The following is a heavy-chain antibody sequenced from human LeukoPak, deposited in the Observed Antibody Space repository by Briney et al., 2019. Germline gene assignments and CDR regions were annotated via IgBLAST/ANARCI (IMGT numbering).Heavy chain of an antibody. CDR2: IRFDGTNK. D-gene: IGHD3-22*01. Sequence: PGGSLRLSCAASGFIFSAYGMHWVRQAPGKGLEWVAFIRFDGTNKYYADSVKGRFTISRDNSKNTVYLQMNSLRVEDTAVYFCSKSRIYYDSSGYDSWGQGTLVTVSS. CDR3: SKSRIYYDSSGYDS. J-gene: IGHJ4*02. V-gene: IGHV3-30*02. CDR1: GFIFSAYG.